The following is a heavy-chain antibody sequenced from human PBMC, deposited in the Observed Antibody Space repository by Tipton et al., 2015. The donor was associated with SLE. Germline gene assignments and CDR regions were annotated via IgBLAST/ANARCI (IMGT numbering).Heavy chain of an antibody. D-gene: IGHD3-10*01. J-gene: IGHJ3*02. CDR1: GGSFSGYY. CDR3: ARLIGAFDI. CDR2: INHSGST. V-gene: IGHV4-34*01. Sequence: LRLSCAVYGGSFSGYYWSWIRQPPGKGLEWIGEINHSGSTNYNPSLKSRVTISVDTSKNQFPLKPSSVTAADTAVYYCARLIGAFDIWGQGTMVTVSS.